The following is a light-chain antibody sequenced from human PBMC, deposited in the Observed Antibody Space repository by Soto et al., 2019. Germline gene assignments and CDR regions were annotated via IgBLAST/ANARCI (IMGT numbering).Light chain of an antibody. J-gene: IGKJ1*01. CDR1: QSISSTY. V-gene: IGKV3-20*01. Sequence: EIVLTQSPGTLSLSPGERATLSCRASQSISSTYLAWYRQKLGQAPRLLIYAASSRATGIPDRFSGSGSGTDFTLTISRLEPEDFAVYYCQQYYASSWTFGQGTRVEIK. CDR2: AAS. CDR3: QQYYASSWT.